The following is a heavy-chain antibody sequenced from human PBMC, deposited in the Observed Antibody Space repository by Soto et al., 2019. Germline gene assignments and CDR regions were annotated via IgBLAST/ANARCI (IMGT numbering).Heavy chain of an antibody. D-gene: IGHD1-26*01. V-gene: IGHV2-5*02. CDR1: GFSLTTSGVG. Sequence: QITLRESGPTRVKPTQTLALTCTFSGFSLTTSGVGVGWIRQPPGKALEWLALIYWDDDKRYSPSLKTRLTITKDTSITQVVLTMTDMDPVDTATYYCAYRALYSGSYWDGGYFDYWGQGALVTVSS. CDR3: AYRALYSGSYWDGGYFDY. J-gene: IGHJ4*02. CDR2: IYWDDDK.